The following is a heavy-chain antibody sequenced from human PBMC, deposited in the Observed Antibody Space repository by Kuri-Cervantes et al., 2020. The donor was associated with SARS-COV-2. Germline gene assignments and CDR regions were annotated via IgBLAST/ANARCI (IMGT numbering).Heavy chain of an antibody. V-gene: IGHV4-59*01. D-gene: IGHD3-3*01. J-gene: IGHJ5*02. CDR1: GGSISSYY. Sequence: SETLSLTCTVSGGSISSYYWSWIRQPPGKGLEWIGYIYYSGSTNYNPSLKSRVTISVDTSKNQFSLKLSSVTAAGTAVYFCARYGTDDYLSTYFGRGSWFDPWGQGTLVTVSS. CDR2: IYYSGST. CDR3: ARYGTDDYLSTYFGRGSWFDP.